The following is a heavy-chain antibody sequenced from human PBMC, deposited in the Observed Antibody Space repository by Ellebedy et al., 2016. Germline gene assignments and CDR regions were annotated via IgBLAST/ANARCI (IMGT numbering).Heavy chain of an antibody. CDR3: ARGGSGYGDYGYYGMDV. Sequence: ASVKVSCKASGYTFTSYYMHWVRQAPGQGLEWMGIINPSGGSTSYAQKFQGRVTMTRDTSTSTVYMELSSLRSEDTAVYYCARGGSGYGDYGYYGMDVWGQGTTVTVSS. J-gene: IGHJ6*02. D-gene: IGHD4-17*01. CDR1: GYTFTSYY. V-gene: IGHV1-46*01. CDR2: INPSGGST.